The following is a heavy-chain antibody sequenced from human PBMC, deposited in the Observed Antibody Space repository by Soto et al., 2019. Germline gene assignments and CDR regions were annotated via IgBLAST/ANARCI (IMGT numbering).Heavy chain of an antibody. V-gene: IGHV3-11*06. CDR2: ISSSSSYT. Sequence: GSLRLSCAASGFTFSDYYMSWIRQAPGKGLEWVSYISSSSSYTNYADSVKGRFTISRDNAKNSLYLQMNSLRAEDTAVYYCARDSVGDTAMVTDWGQGTLVTVSS. D-gene: IGHD5-18*01. J-gene: IGHJ4*02. CDR1: GFTFSDYY. CDR3: ARDSVGDTAMVTD.